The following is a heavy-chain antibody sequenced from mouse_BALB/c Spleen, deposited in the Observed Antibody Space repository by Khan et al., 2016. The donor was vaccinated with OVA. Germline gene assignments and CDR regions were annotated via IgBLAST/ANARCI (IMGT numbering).Heavy chain of an antibody. CDR2: ISYSGNT. V-gene: IGHV3-2*02. J-gene: IGHJ2*01. CDR1: GYSITSDYA. CDR3: ARVYGGDFDY. Sequence: EVQLQESGPGLVKPSQSLSLTCTVTGYSITSDYAWNWIRQFPGKKLEWMGFISYSGNTNYNPSLKSRNSITRDTSKKQVFLQLNSVTTEDTATYYCARVYGGDFDYWGQGTTLTVSS. D-gene: IGHD1-1*01.